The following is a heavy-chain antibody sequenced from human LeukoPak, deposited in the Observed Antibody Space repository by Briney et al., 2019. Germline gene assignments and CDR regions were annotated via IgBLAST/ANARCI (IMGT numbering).Heavy chain of an antibody. J-gene: IGHJ5*02. Sequence: SQTLSLTCAISGDSVSSNSAAWNWIRQSPSRGLEWLVRTYYRSKLYNDYAVSVKSRITINPDTSKNQFSLQLNSVTPEDTAVYYCARESWDIEGYNWLDPWGQETVLTVSS. CDR3: ARESWDIEGYNWLDP. V-gene: IGHV6-1*01. D-gene: IGHD2-15*01. CDR2: TYYRSKLYN. CDR1: GDSVSSNSAA.